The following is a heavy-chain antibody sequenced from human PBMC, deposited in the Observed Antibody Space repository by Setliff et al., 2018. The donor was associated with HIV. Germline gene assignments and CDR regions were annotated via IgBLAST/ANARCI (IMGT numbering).Heavy chain of an antibody. Sequence: SGPTLVNPTQTLTLTCTVSGFSLSSSGVVVGWIRQPPGKALEWLALIYWDDDKRYSPSLKSRLTITKDTSKNQVVLTMTNMDPVDTATYYCAHILQDPPSHFYYYFYMDVWGKGTTVTVSS. V-gene: IGHV2-5*02. CDR3: AHILQDPPSHFYYYFYMDV. J-gene: IGHJ6*03. CDR2: IYWDDDK. D-gene: IGHD3-3*02. CDR1: GFSLSSSGVV.